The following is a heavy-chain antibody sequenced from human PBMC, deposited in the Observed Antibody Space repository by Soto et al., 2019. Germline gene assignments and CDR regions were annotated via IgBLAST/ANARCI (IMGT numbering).Heavy chain of an antibody. CDR3: TTGPYMAAGPDY. V-gene: IGHV3-15*01. CDR1: GFTFSNAW. CDR2: IKSKTDGGTT. D-gene: IGHD6-6*01. Sequence: EVQLVESGGGLVKPGGSLRLSCAASGFTFSNAWMSWVRQAPGKGLEWVGRIKSKTDGGTTDYAAPVKGRFTISRDDSKNTLDLQMNSLKTEDTAVYYCTTGPYMAAGPDYWGQGTLVTVSS. J-gene: IGHJ4*02.